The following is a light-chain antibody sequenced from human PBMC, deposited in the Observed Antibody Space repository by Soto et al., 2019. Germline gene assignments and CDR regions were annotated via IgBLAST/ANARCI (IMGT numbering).Light chain of an antibody. Sequence: QSVLPQPPSASGTPGQRVTISCSGSGSSIGTNTVNWYRQLPGTAPKLLIYGDNQRPSGVPDRFSGSKSGTSASLAISGPQSEDEADYYCAAWDGSLNNVLFGGGTQLTVL. CDR1: GSSIGTNT. CDR2: GDN. CDR3: AAWDGSLNNVL. J-gene: IGLJ2*01. V-gene: IGLV1-44*01.